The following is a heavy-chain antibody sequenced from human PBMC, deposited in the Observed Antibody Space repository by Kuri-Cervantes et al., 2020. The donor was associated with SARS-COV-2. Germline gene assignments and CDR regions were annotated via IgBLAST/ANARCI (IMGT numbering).Heavy chain of an antibody. CDR2: ISYDGSNK. Sequence: GESLKISCAASGFTFSSYGMHWVRQAPGKGREWVAVISYDGSNKYYADSVKGRFTISRDNSKNTLYLQMNSLRAEDTAVYYCAKDKWVTTKFVCAFDIWGQGTMVTVSS. D-gene: IGHD4-17*01. J-gene: IGHJ3*02. V-gene: IGHV3-30*18. CDR3: AKDKWVTTKFVCAFDI. CDR1: GFTFSSYG.